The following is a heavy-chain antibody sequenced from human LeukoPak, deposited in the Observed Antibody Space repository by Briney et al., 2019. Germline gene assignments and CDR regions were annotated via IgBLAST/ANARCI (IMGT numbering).Heavy chain of an antibody. Sequence: RAGGSLRLSFSASGFTFSSYSMNWVRQAPGKGLEWVSYISSSTGTIYYADSVKGRFTISRDNAKNSLYLQMSSLRAEDTAVYYCARAKRNGFDIWGQGTMVTVSS. CDR1: GFTFSSYS. CDR3: ARAKRNGFDI. V-gene: IGHV3-48*01. J-gene: IGHJ3*02. CDR2: ISSSTGTI.